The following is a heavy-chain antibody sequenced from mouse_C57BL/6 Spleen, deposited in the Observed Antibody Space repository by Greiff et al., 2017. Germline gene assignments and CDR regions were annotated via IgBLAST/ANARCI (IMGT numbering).Heavy chain of an antibody. D-gene: IGHD1-1*01. CDR1: GFSLTSYG. J-gene: IGHJ3*01. V-gene: IGHV2-2*01. CDR2: IWSGGST. CDR3: AREEAVSTVEAWFAY. Sequence: VMLVESGPGLVQPSQSLSITCTVSGFSLTSYGVHWVRQSPGKGLEWLGVIWSGGSTNYNAAFISRLSISKDNSNSQVFFKMNSLQADDTAIYYCAREEAVSTVEAWFAYWGQGTLVTVSA.